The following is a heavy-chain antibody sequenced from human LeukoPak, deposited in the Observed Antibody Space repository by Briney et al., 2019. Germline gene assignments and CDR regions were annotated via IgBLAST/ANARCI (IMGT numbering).Heavy chain of an antibody. V-gene: IGHV3-9*01. Sequence: GGSLRLSCAASGFTFDDYAMHWVRQAPGKGLEWVSGISWNSGSIGYADSVKGRFTISRDNAKNSLYLQMNSLRAEDTAVYYCGRDMDVWGKGTTVTVSS. CDR1: GFTFDDYA. J-gene: IGHJ6*03. CDR2: ISWNSGSI. CDR3: GRDMDV.